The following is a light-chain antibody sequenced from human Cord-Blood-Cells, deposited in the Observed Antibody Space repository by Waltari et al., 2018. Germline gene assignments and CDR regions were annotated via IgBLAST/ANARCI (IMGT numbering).Light chain of an antibody. Sequence: DIVMTQSPDSLAVSLGDRATINCKSSQSVLYSSNNKNYLACYQQKPGHPPKLLIYWASTRESGVPDRFSGSGSGTDFTLTISSLQAEDVAVYYCQQYYSTPYTFGQGTKLEIK. CDR3: QQYYSTPYT. CDR1: QSVLYSSNNKNY. J-gene: IGKJ2*01. CDR2: WAS. V-gene: IGKV4-1*01.